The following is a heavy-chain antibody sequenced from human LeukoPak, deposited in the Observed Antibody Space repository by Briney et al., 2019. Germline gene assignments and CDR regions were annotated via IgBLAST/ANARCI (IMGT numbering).Heavy chain of an antibody. CDR2: INWNGGST. CDR3: ARGGFPNYYYYMDV. J-gene: IGHJ6*03. Sequence: PGGSLRLSCAASGFTFDDYGMSWVRQAPGKGLEWVSGINWNGGSTGYADSVKGRFTISRDNAKNSLYLQMSSLRAEDTALYYCARGGFPNYYYYMDVWGKGTTVTVSS. CDR1: GFTFDDYG. V-gene: IGHV3-20*04. D-gene: IGHD3-3*01.